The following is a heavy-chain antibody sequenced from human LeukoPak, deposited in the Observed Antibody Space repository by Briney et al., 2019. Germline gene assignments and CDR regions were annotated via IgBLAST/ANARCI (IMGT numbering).Heavy chain of an antibody. Sequence: ASVKVSCKASGYTLSGYYLHWVRQAPGQGLEWMGWINPNTGATHSAQKFQGRITMTRDTSISTAYMDLSRLRSDDTAVYYCARDRVGSGWPRPYYFEVWGQGTLVTVSS. CDR1: GYTLSGYY. J-gene: IGHJ4*02. CDR2: INPNTGAT. V-gene: IGHV1-2*02. CDR3: ARDRVGSGWPRPYYFEV. D-gene: IGHD6-19*01.